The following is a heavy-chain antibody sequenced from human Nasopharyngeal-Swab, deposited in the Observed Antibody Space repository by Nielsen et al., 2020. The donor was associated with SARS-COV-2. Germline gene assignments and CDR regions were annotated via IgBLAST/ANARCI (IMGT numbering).Heavy chain of an antibody. D-gene: IGHD3-10*01. J-gene: IGHJ5*02. V-gene: IGHV4-39*07. CDR3: ASRRYYYGSGSYSLDP. Sequence: WIRQPPGKGLEWIGSIYYSGSTYYNPSLKSRVTISVDTSKNQFSLKLSSVTAADTAVYYCASRRYYYGSGSYSLDPWGQGTLVTVSS. CDR2: IYYSGST.